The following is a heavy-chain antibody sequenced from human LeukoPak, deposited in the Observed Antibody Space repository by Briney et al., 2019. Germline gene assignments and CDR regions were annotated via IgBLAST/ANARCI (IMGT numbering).Heavy chain of an antibody. V-gene: IGHV4-4*02. J-gene: IGHJ4*02. D-gene: IGHD6-13*01. CDR1: GGSISSSNW. CDR3: ARAGKRIAAAGYFDY. Sequence: SETLSLTCAVSGGSISSSNWWSWVRQPPGKGLEWIGEIYHSGSTNYNPSLKSRVTISVDTSKNQFSLKLSSVTAADTAVYYCARAGKRIAAAGYFDYWGQGTLVTVSS. CDR2: IYHSGST.